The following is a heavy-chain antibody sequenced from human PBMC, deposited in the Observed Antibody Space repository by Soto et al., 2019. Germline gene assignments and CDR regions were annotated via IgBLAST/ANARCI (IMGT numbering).Heavy chain of an antibody. D-gene: IGHD4-17*01. CDR3: ARATVTTSRYYYYYMDV. Sequence: GGSLRLSCAASGSTVSSNYMSWVRQAPGKGLEWVSVIYSGGSTYYADSVKGRFTISRHNSKNTLYLQMNSLRAEDTAVYYCARATVTTSRYYYYYMDVWGKGTTVTVSS. V-gene: IGHV3-53*04. CDR1: GSTVSSNY. CDR2: IYSGGST. J-gene: IGHJ6*03.